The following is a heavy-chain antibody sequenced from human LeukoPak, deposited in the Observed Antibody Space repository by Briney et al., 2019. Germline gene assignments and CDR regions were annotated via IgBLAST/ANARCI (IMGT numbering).Heavy chain of an antibody. J-gene: IGHJ3*02. D-gene: IGHD2-2*01. CDR2: IIPIFGTA. Sequence: GASVKVSCKASGGTFSSYAVNWVRQAPGQGLEWMGGIIPIFGTANYAQKFQGRVTITTDESTSTAYMELSSLRSEDTAVYYCARDRGPGSTIFDAFDIWGQGTMVTVSS. CDR3: ARDRGPGSTIFDAFDI. V-gene: IGHV1-69*05. CDR1: GGTFSSYA.